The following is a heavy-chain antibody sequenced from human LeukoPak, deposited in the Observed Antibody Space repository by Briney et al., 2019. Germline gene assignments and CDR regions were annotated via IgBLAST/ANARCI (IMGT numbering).Heavy chain of an antibody. CDR3: ARDNRYSYIDY. J-gene: IGHJ4*02. D-gene: IGHD5-18*01. CDR1: GGSISSSNW. Sequence: SETLSLTCAVSGGSISSSNWWSWVRQPPGNGLEWIGEIYHSGSTNYNPSLKSRVTISVDTSKNQFSLKLSSVTAADTAVYYCARDNRYSYIDYWGQGTLVTVSS. CDR2: IYHSGST. V-gene: IGHV4-4*02.